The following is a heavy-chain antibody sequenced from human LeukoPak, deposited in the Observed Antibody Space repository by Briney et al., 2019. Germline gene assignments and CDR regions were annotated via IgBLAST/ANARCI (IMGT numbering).Heavy chain of an antibody. CDR3: ATPTRSTTDYYYYYMDV. Sequence: SVKVSCKASGGTFGSYAISWVRQAPGQGLEWMGGIIPIFGTANYAQKFQGRVTITADESTSTAYMELSSLRSEDTAVYYCATPTRSTTDYYYYYMDVWGKGTTVTISS. J-gene: IGHJ6*03. D-gene: IGHD1-1*01. CDR1: GGTFGSYA. CDR2: IIPIFGTA. V-gene: IGHV1-69*13.